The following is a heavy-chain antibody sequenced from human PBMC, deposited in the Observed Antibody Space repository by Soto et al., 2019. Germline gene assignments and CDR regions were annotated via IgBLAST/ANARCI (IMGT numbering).Heavy chain of an antibody. CDR3: ARHDPVPKLQHGMGV. CDR2: IYSAGNT. V-gene: IGHV4-59*01. CDR1: SGSITGYY. D-gene: IGHD6-13*01. Sequence: SETLSLTCTVSSGSITGYYCIWMRQPPGGGLEWIGYIYSAGNTLYTPSLQSRVTISVDTSKNQFSLNLRSVTAADTAVYYCARHDPVPKLQHGMGVWGQGATVTV. J-gene: IGHJ6*02.